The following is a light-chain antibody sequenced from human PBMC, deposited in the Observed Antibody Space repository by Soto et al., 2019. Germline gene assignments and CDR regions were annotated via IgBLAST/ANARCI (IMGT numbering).Light chain of an antibody. CDR3: QQANSFPLT. Sequence: DIQMTQSPSSVSASVGDRVTITCRASQDISSWLAWYQQKPGEAPKLLIYVASSLQSGVPSRFSGSGSGTDFTLTISSLQPEDFATYYCQQANSFPLTFGGGTKVEIK. CDR2: VAS. CDR1: QDISSW. J-gene: IGKJ4*01. V-gene: IGKV1-12*01.